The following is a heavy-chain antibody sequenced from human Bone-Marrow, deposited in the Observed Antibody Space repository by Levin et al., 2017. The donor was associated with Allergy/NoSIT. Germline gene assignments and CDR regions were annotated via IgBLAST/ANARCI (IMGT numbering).Heavy chain of an antibody. CDR1: GYPFTEFY. CDR3: ARGNIQGLVIYYSAMDV. Sequence: ASVKVSCKASGYPFTEFYIHWVRQAPGQGLEWMGWINPNSGGTTYAQRFQGRVTMARDTSISTAYMELSRLISDDTAVYFCARGNIQGLVIYYSAMDVWGQGTTVTVTS. D-gene: IGHD6-19*01. J-gene: IGHJ6*02. V-gene: IGHV1-2*02. CDR2: INPNSGGT.